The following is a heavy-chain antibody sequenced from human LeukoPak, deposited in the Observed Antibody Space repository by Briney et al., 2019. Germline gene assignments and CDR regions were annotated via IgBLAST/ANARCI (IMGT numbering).Heavy chain of an antibody. CDR2: IYHSGST. CDR3: ARVRSSDSSVLTRKRSYYFDY. CDR1: GGSISSSNW. V-gene: IGHV4-4*02. D-gene: IGHD3-22*01. J-gene: IGHJ4*02. Sequence: SETLSLTCAVSGGSISSSNWWSWVRQPPGKGLEGIGEIYHSGSTNYNPSLKSRVTMSVDKSKNQFSLKLSSVTAADTAVYYCARVRSSDSSVLTRKRSYYFDYWGQGTLVTVSS.